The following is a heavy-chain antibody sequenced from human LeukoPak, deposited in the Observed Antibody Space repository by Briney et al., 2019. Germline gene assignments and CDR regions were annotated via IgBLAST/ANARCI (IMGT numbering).Heavy chain of an antibody. CDR3: ARRRGSGWYSGWFDP. J-gene: IGHJ5*02. D-gene: IGHD6-19*01. CDR1: GGTFSSYA. V-gene: IGHV1-69*13. Sequence: ASVKVSCKASGGTFSSYAISWVRQAPGQGLEWMGGIIPIFGTANYAQKFKGRVTITADESTSTAYMELSSLRSEDTAVYYCARRRGSGWYSGWFDPWGQGTLVTVSS. CDR2: IIPIFGTA.